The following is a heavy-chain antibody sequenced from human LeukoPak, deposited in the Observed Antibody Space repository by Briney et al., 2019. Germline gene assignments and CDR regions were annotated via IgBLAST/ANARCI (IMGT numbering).Heavy chain of an antibody. V-gene: IGHV3-23*01. Sequence: PGGSPRLSCAASGFTFSSYAMSWVRQAPGKGLEWVSAISGSGGSTYYADSVKGRFTISRDNSKNTLYLQMNSLRAEDTAVYYCAKARHYDILTGYSDYWGQGTLVTVSS. CDR2: ISGSGGST. J-gene: IGHJ4*02. CDR1: GFTFSSYA. CDR3: AKARHYDILTGYSDY. D-gene: IGHD3-9*01.